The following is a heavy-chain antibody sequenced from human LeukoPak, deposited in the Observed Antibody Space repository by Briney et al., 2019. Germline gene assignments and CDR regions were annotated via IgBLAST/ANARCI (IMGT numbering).Heavy chain of an antibody. CDR2: INWNGGST. CDR1: GFTFDDYG. J-gene: IGHJ4*02. Sequence: SGGSLTLSCAASGFTFDDYGMSWVRPAPGKGLEWVSGINWNGGSTGYADSVKGRFTISRDNAKNSLYLQMNSLRAEDTALYHCARDFGYDSSGYYYPGSDYWGQGTLVTVSS. D-gene: IGHD3-22*01. V-gene: IGHV3-20*01. CDR3: ARDFGYDSSGYYYPGSDY.